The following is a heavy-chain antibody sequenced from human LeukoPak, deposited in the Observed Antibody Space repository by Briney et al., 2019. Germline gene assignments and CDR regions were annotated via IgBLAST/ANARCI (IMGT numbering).Heavy chain of an antibody. CDR3: ARGRQSGYDFDYFDY. CDR2: INHSGST. Sequence: PSETLSLTCAVYGGSFSGYYWSWIRQPPGKGLEWIGEINHSGSTNYNPSLKSRVTISVDTSKNQFSLKLSSVTAADTAVYYCARGRQSGYDFDYFDYWGQGTLVTVSS. V-gene: IGHV4-34*01. CDR1: GGSFSGYY. J-gene: IGHJ4*02. D-gene: IGHD5-12*01.